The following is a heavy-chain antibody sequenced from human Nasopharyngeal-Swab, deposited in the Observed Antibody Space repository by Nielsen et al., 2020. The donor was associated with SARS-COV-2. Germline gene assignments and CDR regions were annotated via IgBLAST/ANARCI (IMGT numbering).Heavy chain of an antibody. CDR2: IYSGGNT. V-gene: IGHV3-53*01. CDR1: GFTVSNKY. J-gene: IGHJ3*02. D-gene: IGHD5-12*01. Sequence: GGSLRLSCAASGFTVSNKYMSWVRQAPGKGLEWVSVIYSGGNTYYADSVKGRFTISRDNSKNTLYLQMNSLRAEDTAEYYCARLGLPNAFDIWGQGTKVTVSS. CDR3: ARLGLPNAFDI.